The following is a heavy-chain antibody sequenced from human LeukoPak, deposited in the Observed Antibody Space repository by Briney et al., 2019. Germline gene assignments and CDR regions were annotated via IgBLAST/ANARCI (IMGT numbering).Heavy chain of an antibody. CDR2: IYTSGST. D-gene: IGHD1-26*01. CDR3: ARSGIKVGAYYFDY. Sequence: SETLSLTCTASGGSISSYYWSWIRQPAGKGLEWIGRIYTSGSTNYNPSLKSRVTMSVDTSKNQFSLKLSSVTAADTAVYYCARSGIKVGAYYFDYWGQGTLVTVSS. CDR1: GGSISSYY. V-gene: IGHV4-4*07. J-gene: IGHJ4*02.